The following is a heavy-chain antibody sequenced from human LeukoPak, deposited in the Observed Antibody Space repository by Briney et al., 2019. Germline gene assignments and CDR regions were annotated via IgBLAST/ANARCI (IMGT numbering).Heavy chain of an antibody. CDR3: ARGPSSADY. CDR2: INWNGDSP. J-gene: IGHJ4*02. CDR1: GFTFGDCG. D-gene: IGHD3-22*01. V-gene: IGHV3-20*04. Sequence: PGGSLRLSCTASGFTFGDCGMSWVRQAPGKGLEWVSGINWNGDSPRYADSVKGRFTISRDNSKNTLYLQMNSLRAEDTAVYYCARGPSSADYWGQGTLVTVSS.